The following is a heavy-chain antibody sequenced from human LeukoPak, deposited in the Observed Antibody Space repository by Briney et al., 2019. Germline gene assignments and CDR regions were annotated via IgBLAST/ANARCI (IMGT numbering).Heavy chain of an antibody. CDR3: AKRGVVIRVILVGFHKEAYYFDS. CDR1: GITLSNYG. V-gene: IGHV3-23*01. Sequence: PGGSLRLSCAVSGITLSNYGMSWVRQAPGKGLEWVAGISDSGGRTNYADSVKGRFTISRDNPKNTIYLQMASLRAEDTAVYFCAKRGVVIRVILVGFHKEAYYFDSWGQGALVTVSS. J-gene: IGHJ4*02. CDR2: ISDSGGRT. D-gene: IGHD3-22*01.